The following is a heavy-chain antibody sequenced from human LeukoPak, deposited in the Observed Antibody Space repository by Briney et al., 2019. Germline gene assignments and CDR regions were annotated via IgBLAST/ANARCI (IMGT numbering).Heavy chain of an antibody. J-gene: IGHJ4*02. CDR2: IYPGDSDT. Sequence: GESLKISCKGSGYSFTSCWIGWVRQMPGKGLEWMGIIYPGDSDTRYSPSFQGQVTISADKSISTAYLQWSSLKASDTAMYYCASRYDYSNYDFDYWGQGTLVTVSS. CDR1: GYSFTSCW. V-gene: IGHV5-51*01. CDR3: ASRYDYSNYDFDY. D-gene: IGHD4-11*01.